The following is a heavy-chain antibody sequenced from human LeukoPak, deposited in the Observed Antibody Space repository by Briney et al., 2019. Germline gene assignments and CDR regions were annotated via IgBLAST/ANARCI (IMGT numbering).Heavy chain of an antibody. Sequence: GGSLRLSCAASGFSFSNSWMSWLRQAPGKGLEWVANIKVDGSETYYVDSVKGRFTISRDNAKRSLYLQMNSLRVEDTAVYYCARAYSSPNWFDPWGQGTLVTVSS. CDR1: GFSFSNSW. CDR2: IKVDGSET. J-gene: IGHJ5*02. V-gene: IGHV3-7*04. D-gene: IGHD6-13*01. CDR3: ARAYSSPNWFDP.